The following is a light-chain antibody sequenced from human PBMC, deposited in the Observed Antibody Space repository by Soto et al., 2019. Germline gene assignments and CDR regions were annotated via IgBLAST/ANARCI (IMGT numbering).Light chain of an antibody. CDR1: QSVSNNY. CDR3: QQYGDSPRP. V-gene: IGKV3-20*01. CDR2: AAS. J-gene: IGKJ2*01. Sequence: EIVLTQSPGTLSLSPGERATLSCRASQSVSNNYLARYQQKPDQGPRLLFYAASSRATGILDRFTGSGSGTDFTLTIIRLEPEDLAVYYCQQYGDSPRPFGQGTKLEIK.